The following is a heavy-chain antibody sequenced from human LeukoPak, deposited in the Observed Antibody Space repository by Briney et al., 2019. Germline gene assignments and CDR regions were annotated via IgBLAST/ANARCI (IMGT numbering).Heavy chain of an antibody. J-gene: IGHJ4*02. D-gene: IGHD3-3*01. CDR1: GGSLSGYY. CDR3: ARGQTITIFGVVIIGHYYFDY. Sequence: PSETLSLTCAVYGGSLSGYYWSWIRQPPGKGLEWIGEINHSGSTNYNPSLKSRVTISVDTSKNQFSLKLSSVTAADTAVYYCARGQTITIFGVVIIGHYYFDYWGQGTLVTVSS. CDR2: INHSGST. V-gene: IGHV4-34*01.